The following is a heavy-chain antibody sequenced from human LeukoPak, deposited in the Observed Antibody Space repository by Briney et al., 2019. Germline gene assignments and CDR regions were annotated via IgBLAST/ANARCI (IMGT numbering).Heavy chain of an antibody. J-gene: IGHJ4*02. D-gene: IGHD1-26*01. Sequence: GGSLRLSCAASGVTFSGSAMHWVRQASGKGLEWVGRIRSKANSYATAYAASVKGRFTISRDDSKNTAYLQMNSLTTEDTAVYYCTRALGATGGLDYWGQGTLVTVSS. CDR1: GVTFSGSA. CDR2: IRSKANSYAT. V-gene: IGHV3-73*01. CDR3: TRALGATGGLDY.